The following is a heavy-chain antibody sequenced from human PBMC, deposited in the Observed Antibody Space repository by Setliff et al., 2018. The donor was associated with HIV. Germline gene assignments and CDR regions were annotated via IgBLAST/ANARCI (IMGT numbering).Heavy chain of an antibody. CDR1: GYKFTNYW. J-gene: IGHJ4*02. CDR3: ATRGLSGAGSPTEH. CDR2: IYPGDSDT. D-gene: IGHD3-10*01. V-gene: IGHV5-51*01. Sequence: PGESLKISCTGSGYKFTNYWIGWVGQMPGKGLQYMGIIYPGDSDTRYSPSFQGQVTISADVSLNTVFLQWTSQKTSDSAVYYCATRGLSGAGSPTEHWGQGNLVTVSS.